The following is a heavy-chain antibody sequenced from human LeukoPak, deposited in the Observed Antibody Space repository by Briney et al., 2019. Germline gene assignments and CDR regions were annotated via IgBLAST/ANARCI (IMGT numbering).Heavy chain of an antibody. CDR3: ARDESEYSSSNSSFDY. J-gene: IGHJ4*02. V-gene: IGHV3-21*01. CDR2: ISSSSSYI. D-gene: IGHD6-6*01. Sequence: GGSLRLSCAASGFTFSSYSMNWVRQAPGKGLEWVSSISSSSSYIYYADSVKGRFTISRDNAKNSLYLQINSLRAEDTAVYYCARDESEYSSSNSSFDYWGQGTLVTVSS. CDR1: GFTFSSYS.